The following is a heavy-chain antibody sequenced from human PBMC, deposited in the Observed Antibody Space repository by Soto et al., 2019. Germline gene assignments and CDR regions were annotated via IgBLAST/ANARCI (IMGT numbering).Heavy chain of an antibody. CDR3: ARNSPAYCSGGSCYSPWDY. Sequence: QVQLVQSGAEVKKPGSSVKVSCKASGGTFSSYAISWVRQAPGQGLEWMGGIIPIFGTANYAQKFQGRVTITADKSTSRAYMGLSSLRSEDTAVYYCARNSPAYCSGGSCYSPWDYWGQGTLVTVSS. CDR1: GGTFSSYA. CDR2: IIPIFGTA. D-gene: IGHD2-15*01. V-gene: IGHV1-69*06. J-gene: IGHJ4*02.